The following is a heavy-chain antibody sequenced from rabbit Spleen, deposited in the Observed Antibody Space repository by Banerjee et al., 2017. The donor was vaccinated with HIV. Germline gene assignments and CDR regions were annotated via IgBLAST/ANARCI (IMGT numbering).Heavy chain of an antibody. Sequence: QLLEETGGGLDKPGASLTLACTASAVAVSICSYMCWVRQAPGKGLEWIACIDIGSSGFTYFATWAKGRFTISKTSSTTVTLQMTRLTAADTATYFCAREKPGGYGFSDMDLWGPGTLVTVS. CDR3: AREKPGGYGFSDMDL. D-gene: IGHD6-1*01. V-gene: IGHV1S40*01. CDR2: IDIGSSGFT. J-gene: IGHJ6*01. CDR1: AVAVSICSY.